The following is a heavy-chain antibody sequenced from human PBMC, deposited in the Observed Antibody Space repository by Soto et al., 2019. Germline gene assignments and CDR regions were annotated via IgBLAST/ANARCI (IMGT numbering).Heavy chain of an antibody. J-gene: IGHJ4*02. CDR2: INPSGGST. D-gene: IGHD4-4*01. CDR3: ARYDYNGYYFDY. Sequence: QVQLVQSGAEVKKPGASVKVSCKASGYTFSTYYMHWVRQAPGQGYEWMGIINPSGGSTTYAQKFQGRXXRXRXXSTTTVYMELSSLKSEDTAVYYCARYDYNGYYFDYWGQGTMVTVSS. CDR1: GYTFSTYY. V-gene: IGHV1-46*01.